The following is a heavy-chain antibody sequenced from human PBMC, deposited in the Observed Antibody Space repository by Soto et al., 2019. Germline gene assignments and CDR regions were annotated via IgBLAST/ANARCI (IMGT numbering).Heavy chain of an antibody. J-gene: IGHJ6*02. D-gene: IGHD3-22*01. CDR3: AKALNYDSSGYYYYYGMDV. CDR1: GFTFSSYA. CDR2: ISGSGGST. Sequence: GGSLRLSCAASGFTFSSYAMSWVRQAPGKGLEWVSAISGSGGSTYYADSVKGRFTISRDNSKNTLYLQMNSLRAEDTAVYYCAKALNYDSSGYYYYYGMDVWGQGTTVTVSS. V-gene: IGHV3-23*01.